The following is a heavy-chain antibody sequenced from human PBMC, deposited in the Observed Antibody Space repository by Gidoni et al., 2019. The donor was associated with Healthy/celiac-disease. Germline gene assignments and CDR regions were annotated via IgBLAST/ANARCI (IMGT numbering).Heavy chain of an antibody. V-gene: IGHV3-33*01. CDR1: GFTVSSDG. J-gene: IGHJ2*01. CDR2: IWYDGSNK. Sequence: QVQLVESGGGVVQPGRSVRLSCAAAGFTVSSDGMHWVRQAPGKGREWVSFIWYDGSNKYYADSVMGRFTISRDNSKNTLYLQMNSLRAEDTAVYYCARDSGSYFYWYFDLWGRGTLVTVSS. D-gene: IGHD1-26*01. CDR3: ARDSGSYFYWYFDL.